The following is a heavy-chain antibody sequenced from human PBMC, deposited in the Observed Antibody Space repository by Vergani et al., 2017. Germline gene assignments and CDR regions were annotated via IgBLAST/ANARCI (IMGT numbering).Heavy chain of an antibody. CDR3: ARDFVYCSGGSCYSGVFDY. CDR2: ISAYNGNT. Sequence: QVQLVQSGAEVKKPGASVKVSCKASGYTFTSYGISWVRQAPGQRLEWMGWISAYNGNTNYAQKLQGRVTMTTDTSTSTAYMELRSLRSDDTAVYYCARDFVYCSGGSCYSGVFDYWGQGTLVTVSS. CDR1: GYTFTSYG. J-gene: IGHJ4*02. V-gene: IGHV1-18*01. D-gene: IGHD2-15*01.